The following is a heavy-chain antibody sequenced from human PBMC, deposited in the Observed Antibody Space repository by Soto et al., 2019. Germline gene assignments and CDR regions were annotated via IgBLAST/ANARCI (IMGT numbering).Heavy chain of an antibody. J-gene: IGHJ5*02. CDR1: GYIFTSYG. CDR2: ISGYNGNT. D-gene: IGHD2-2*01. Sequence: ASVKVSCKASGYIFTSYGISWVRQAPGQGLEWMGWISGYNGNTNYAQKVQGRVTMTTDTSTNTAYMELRSLTSDDTAVYYCARGPRYCSSTTCFAGVNWFDPWGRGTPVTVSS. CDR3: ARGPRYCSSTTCFAGVNWFDP. V-gene: IGHV1-18*04.